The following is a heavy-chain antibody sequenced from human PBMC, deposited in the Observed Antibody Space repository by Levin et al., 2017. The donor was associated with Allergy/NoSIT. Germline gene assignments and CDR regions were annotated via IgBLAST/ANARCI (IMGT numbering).Heavy chain of an antibody. CDR3: AREWIHLSSGYFTDY. CDR1: GFTFSSYE. Sequence: GESLKISCAASGFTFSSYEMNWVRQAPGKGLEWISYISPSGSTVYYVDSVKGRFTISRDNAKNSLYLQMNTLRAEDTAVYYCAREWIHLSSGYFTDYWGQGNRVPVAS. V-gene: IGHV3-48*03. D-gene: IGHD3-22*01. J-gene: IGHJ4*02. CDR2: ISPSGSTV.